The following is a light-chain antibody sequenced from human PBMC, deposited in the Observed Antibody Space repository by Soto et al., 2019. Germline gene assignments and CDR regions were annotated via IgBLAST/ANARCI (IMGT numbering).Light chain of an antibody. CDR3: QQFYDYPLT. CDR2: KAS. Sequence: DIQMTQSPSTLSASVGDRVTITCRASQSISTWLAWYQQEPGKAPKLLIHKASSLQSGVPSRFSGSGSGTDFTLTISSLHPDDFATYYCQQFYDYPLTFGGGTKVEI. V-gene: IGKV1-5*03. J-gene: IGKJ4*01. CDR1: QSISTW.